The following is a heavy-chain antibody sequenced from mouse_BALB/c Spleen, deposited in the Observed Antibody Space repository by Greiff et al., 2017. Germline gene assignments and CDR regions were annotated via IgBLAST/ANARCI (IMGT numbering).Heavy chain of an antibody. V-gene: IGHV1-80*01. D-gene: IGHD1-1*01. Sequence: VQLQQSGAELVRPGSSVKISCKASGYAFSSYWMNWVKQRPGQGLEWIGQIYPGDGDTNYNGKFKGKATLTADKSSSTAYMQLSSLTSEDSAVYFCARTGTVVATGDYFDYWGQGTTLTVSS. CDR1: GYAFSSYW. CDR2: IYPGDGDT. J-gene: IGHJ2*01. CDR3: ARTGTVVATGDYFDY.